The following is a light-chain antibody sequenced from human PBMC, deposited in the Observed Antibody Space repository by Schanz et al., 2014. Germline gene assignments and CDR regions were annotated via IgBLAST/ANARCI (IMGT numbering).Light chain of an antibody. CDR2: ASS. J-gene: IGKJ1*01. CDR3: QQYNSYSRT. V-gene: IGKV1-39*01. CDR1: QSITTY. Sequence: DIQMTQSPSSLSASVGDRVTIICRASQSITTYLNWYQQRPGKPPKLLIYASSSLQRGVPSRFSGSGSGTDFTLTISSLQPEDFATYYCQQYNSYSRTFGQGTKVEIK.